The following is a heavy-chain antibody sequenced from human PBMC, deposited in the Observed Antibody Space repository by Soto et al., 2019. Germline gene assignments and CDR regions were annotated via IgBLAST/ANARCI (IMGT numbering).Heavy chain of an antibody. V-gene: IGHV4-59*08. J-gene: IGHJ5*02. Sequence: SETLSLTCTVSGGSISSYYWSWIRQPPGKGLEWIGYIYYSGSTNYNPSLKSRVTISVDTSKNQFSLKLSSVTAADTAVYYCARHGGKYCSSTSCYRWFDPWGQGTLVTVSS. D-gene: IGHD2-2*01. CDR3: ARHGGKYCSSTSCYRWFDP. CDR1: GGSISSYY. CDR2: IYYSGST.